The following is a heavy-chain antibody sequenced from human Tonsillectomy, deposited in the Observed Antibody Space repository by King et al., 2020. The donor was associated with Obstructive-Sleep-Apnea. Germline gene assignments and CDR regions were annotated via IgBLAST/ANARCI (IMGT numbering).Heavy chain of an antibody. V-gene: IGHV4-59*01. CDR2: IYYSGST. Sequence: VQLQESGPGLVKPSETLSLTCTVSGGSISSYYWSWIRQPPGKGLEWIGYIYYSGSTNYNPSLKSRVTISVDTSKNQFSLKLSSVTAADTAMYYCARAAGEQWLVRYFQHWDQGTLVTVSS. D-gene: IGHD6-19*01. J-gene: IGHJ1*01. CDR3: ARAAGEQWLVRYFQH. CDR1: GGSISSYY.